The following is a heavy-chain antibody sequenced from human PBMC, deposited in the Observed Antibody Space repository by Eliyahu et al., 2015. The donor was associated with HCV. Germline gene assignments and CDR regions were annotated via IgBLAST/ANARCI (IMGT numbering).Heavy chain of an antibody. CDR3: ARIVGYSYGYHSAQADYYYGMDV. V-gene: IGHV5-51*03. CDR1: GYSFTSYW. J-gene: IGHJ6*02. Sequence: EVQLVQSGAEVKKPGESLKISCKGSGYSFTSYWIGXVXQXPGKGLXWMGIIYPGDSDTRYSPSFQGQVTISADKSISTAYLQWSSLKASDTAMYYCARIVGYSYGYHSAQADYYYGMDVWGQGTTVTVSS. D-gene: IGHD5-18*01. CDR2: IYPGDSDT.